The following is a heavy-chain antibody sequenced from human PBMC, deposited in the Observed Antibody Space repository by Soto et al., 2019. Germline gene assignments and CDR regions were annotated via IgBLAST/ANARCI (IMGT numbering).Heavy chain of an antibody. Sequence: SETLSLTCTVSGGSISSYYWSWIRQPPGKGLEWIGYIYYSGSTNYNPSLKSRVTISVDTSKNQFSLKLSSVTAADTAVYYCARVGSGGQQLVSYYYYGMDVWGQGTTVTVSS. J-gene: IGHJ6*02. V-gene: IGHV4-59*01. D-gene: IGHD6-13*01. CDR1: GGSISSYY. CDR2: IYYSGST. CDR3: ARVGSGGQQLVSYYYYGMDV.